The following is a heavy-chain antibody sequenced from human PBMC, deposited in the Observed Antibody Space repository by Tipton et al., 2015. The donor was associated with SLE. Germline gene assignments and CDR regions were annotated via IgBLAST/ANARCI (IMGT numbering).Heavy chain of an antibody. CDR1: GDSINSGGYY. J-gene: IGHJ4*02. CDR3: AREQTDAYTYGPIDY. CDR2: IYYSGNT. V-gene: IGHV4-31*03. D-gene: IGHD5-18*01. Sequence: TLSLTCTVSGDSINSGGYYWTWIRQHPGKGLEWIGYIYYSGNTYYNPSLKSRVTISADTSNNQFSLKLSSVTAADTSVYYCAREQTDAYTYGPIDYWGQGTLVTVSS.